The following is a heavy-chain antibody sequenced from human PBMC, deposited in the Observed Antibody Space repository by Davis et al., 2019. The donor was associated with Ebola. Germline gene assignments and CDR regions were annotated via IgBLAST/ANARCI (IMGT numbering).Heavy chain of an antibody. CDR1: GYSISSGYY. D-gene: IGHD3-3*01. Sequence: MPSETLSLTCTVSGYSISSGYYWGWIRQPPGKGLEWIGSIYHSGSTYYNPSLKSRVTISVDTSKNQFSLKLSSVTAADTAVYYCARVQDTIFGVDHFDYWGQGTLVTVSS. CDR2: IYHSGST. V-gene: IGHV4-38-2*02. J-gene: IGHJ4*02. CDR3: ARVQDTIFGVDHFDY.